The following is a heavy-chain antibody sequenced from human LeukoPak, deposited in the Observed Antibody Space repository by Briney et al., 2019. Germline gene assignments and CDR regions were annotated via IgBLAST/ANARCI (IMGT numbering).Heavy chain of an antibody. D-gene: IGHD1-26*01. CDR2: INCDGSNT. Sequence: GGSLRLSCAASGFTCSSYWLHWVRQTPGKGLVWVSRINCDGSNTTYADSVKGRFTISRDNAKNTLYLQMNSLRAEDTAIYYCARGYSATYRIDYWGQGTLGTVSS. CDR1: GFTCSSYW. CDR3: ARGYSATYRIDY. V-gene: IGHV3-74*01. J-gene: IGHJ4*02.